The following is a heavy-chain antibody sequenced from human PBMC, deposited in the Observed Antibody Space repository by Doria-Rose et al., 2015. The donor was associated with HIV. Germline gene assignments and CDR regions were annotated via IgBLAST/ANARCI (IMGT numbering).Heavy chain of an antibody. V-gene: IGHV4-34*01. D-gene: IGHD3-16*01. CDR1: GGSLSGFY. CDR3: VRGWGRWFNN. CDR2: FNPSGGT. J-gene: IGHJ4*02. Sequence: QVQLQQWGAGLLKPSETLSLTCAVYGGSLSGFYWSWVRQPPGKGLEWIGEFNPSGGTNYNTPLKGRVTISGDTSKNQFSLKLTSVTAADTAVYYCVRGWGRWFNNWGQGTRVTVAS.